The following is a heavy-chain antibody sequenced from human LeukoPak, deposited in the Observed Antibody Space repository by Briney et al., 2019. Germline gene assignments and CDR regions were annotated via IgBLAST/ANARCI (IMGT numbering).Heavy chain of an antibody. V-gene: IGHV3-30*04. CDR2: TSYDGSDR. CDR3: ARDHYYDSSGYYLYYYYYYGMDV. D-gene: IGHD3-22*01. Sequence: PGGSLRLSCAASGFTFSSYAMHWVRQAPGKGLEWVAVTSYDGSDRYYADSVKGRFTISRDNSKNTTYLQMNSLRAEDTAVYYCARDHYYDSSGYYLYYYYYYGMDVWGQGTTVTVSS. J-gene: IGHJ6*02. CDR1: GFTFSSYA.